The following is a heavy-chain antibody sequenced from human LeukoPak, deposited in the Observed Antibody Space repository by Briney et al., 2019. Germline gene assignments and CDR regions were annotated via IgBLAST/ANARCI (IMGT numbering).Heavy chain of an antibody. CDR3: ARVASYSSSWYQFQGRYYYYMDV. J-gene: IGHJ6*03. CDR2: ISYDGSNK. D-gene: IGHD6-13*01. CDR1: GFTFSSYA. Sequence: HPGGSLRLSCAASGFTFSSYAMHWVRQAPGKGLEWVAVISYDGSNKYYADSVKGRFTISRDNSKNTLYLQMNSLRAEDTAVYYCARVASYSSSWYQFQGRYYYYMDVWGKGTTVTVSS. V-gene: IGHV3-30*04.